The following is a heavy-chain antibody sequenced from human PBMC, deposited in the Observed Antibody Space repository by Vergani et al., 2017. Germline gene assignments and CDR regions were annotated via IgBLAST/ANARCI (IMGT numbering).Heavy chain of an antibody. J-gene: IGHJ4*02. CDR1: GGPFSSYA. V-gene: IGHV1-69*13. D-gene: IGHD3-10*01. CDR2: IIPIFGTA. Sequence: QVQLVQSGAEVKKPGSSVKVSCKASGGPFSSYAISWVRQAPGQGLEWMGRIIPIFGTANYAQKFQGRVTITADESTSTAYMELSSLRSEDTAVYYCARDVRIAGFVELLTDWGQGTLVTVSS. CDR3: ARDVRIAGFVELLTD.